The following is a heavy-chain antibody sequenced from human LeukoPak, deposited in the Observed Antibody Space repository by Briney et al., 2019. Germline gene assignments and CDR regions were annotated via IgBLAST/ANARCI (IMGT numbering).Heavy chain of an antibody. J-gene: IGHJ4*02. CDR3: ARPNCSSTSCLIDY. V-gene: IGHV4-34*01. CDR2: INHSGST. Sequence: SETLSLTCAVYGGSFSGYYWSWIRQPPGKGLEWIGEINHSGSTNYNPSLKSRVTISVDTSKNQFSLKLSSVTAADTAVYYCARPNCSSTSCLIDYWGQGTLVTVSS. D-gene: IGHD2-2*01. CDR1: GGSFSGYY.